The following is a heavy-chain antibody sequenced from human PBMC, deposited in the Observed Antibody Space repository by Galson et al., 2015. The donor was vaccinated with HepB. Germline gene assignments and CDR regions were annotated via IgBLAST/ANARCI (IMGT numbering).Heavy chain of an antibody. CDR1: GGTFSSYA. V-gene: IGHV1-69*13. Sequence: SVKVSCKASGGTFSSYAISWVRQAPGQGLEWMGGIIPIFGIANYAQKFQGRVTITADESTSTAYMELSSLRPEDTAVYYCARDPYSSGGPGVLYYYYGMDVWGQGTTVTVSS. CDR3: ARDPYSSGGPGVLYYYYGMDV. D-gene: IGHD6-19*01. CDR2: IIPIFGIA. J-gene: IGHJ6*02.